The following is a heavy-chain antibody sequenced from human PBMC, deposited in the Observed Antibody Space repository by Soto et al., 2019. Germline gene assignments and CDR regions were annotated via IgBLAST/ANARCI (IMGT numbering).Heavy chain of an antibody. D-gene: IGHD6-13*01. CDR1: GYTFTSYD. V-gene: IGHV1-18*01. Sequence: QVQLVQSGAEVKKPGASVKVSCKASGYTFTSYDISWVRQAPGQGLEWMGWISAYNGNTNHAQNLQGRVTVTTDTSTSTAYMELRSLRSDVTAVYYCAREAAAGTIDYWGQGTLVTVS. CDR2: ISAYNGNT. CDR3: AREAAAGTIDY. J-gene: IGHJ4*02.